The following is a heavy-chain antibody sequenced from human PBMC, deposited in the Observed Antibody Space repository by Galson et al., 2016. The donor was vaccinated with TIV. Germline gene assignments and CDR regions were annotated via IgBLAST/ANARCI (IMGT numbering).Heavy chain of an antibody. Sequence: SLRLSCAASGLSVSINYMTWVRQAPGKGLEWVSLISDGGNTYYADSVKGRFTISRDNSKNTLCLQMNTLRVEDTAFYFCARDRVVDATYYYYYYGMDVWGQGTAVTVSS. CDR3: ARDRVVDATYYYYYYGMDV. V-gene: IGHV3-66*02. CDR1: GLSVSINY. J-gene: IGHJ6*02. CDR2: ISDGGNT. D-gene: IGHD2-15*01.